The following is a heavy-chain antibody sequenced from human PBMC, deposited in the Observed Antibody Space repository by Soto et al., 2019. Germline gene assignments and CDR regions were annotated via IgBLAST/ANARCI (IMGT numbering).Heavy chain of an antibody. CDR1: GGSNIRDGYY. J-gene: IGHJ4*02. V-gene: IGHV4-31*03. Sequence: GPGPGRASETLSLTCTVSGGSNIRDGYYWSWIRQHPGKGLEWIAYISYSGSSYSNPSLKSRVTISADTSKNQFSLRLTSVTAADTAVYFCARATPAGSADFWGQGTLVTVSS. CDR2: ISYSGSS. D-gene: IGHD2-2*01. CDR3: ARATPAGSADF.